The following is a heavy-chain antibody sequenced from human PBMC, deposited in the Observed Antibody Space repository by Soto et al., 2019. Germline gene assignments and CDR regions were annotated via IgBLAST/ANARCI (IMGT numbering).Heavy chain of an antibody. CDR3: ARPPLYSNGGYFDS. V-gene: IGHV3-23*01. Sequence: PGGSLRLSCAASGFIISSYAMAWVRQAPGKGLEWVATTSNNGDRTFYADSVRGRFTVSRDRSNNTLYLQMNSLRAEDTAVYFCARPPLYSNGGYFDSWGQGTLVTVSS. CDR2: TSNNGDRT. J-gene: IGHJ4*02. D-gene: IGHD6-19*01. CDR1: GFIISSYA.